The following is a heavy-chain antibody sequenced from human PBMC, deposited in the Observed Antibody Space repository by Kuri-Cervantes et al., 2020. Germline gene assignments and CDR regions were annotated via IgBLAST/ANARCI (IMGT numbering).Heavy chain of an antibody. J-gene: IGHJ6*02. CDR2: INAGNGNT. CDR3: ASYSFYGYGMDV. D-gene: IGHD2-21*01. V-gene: IGHV1-3*01. CDR1: GYTFTSYY. Sequence: ASVKVSCKASGYTFTSYYMHWVRQAPGQRLEWMGWINAGNGNTKYSQKFQGRVTIARDTSASTAYMELSSLRSEDTAVYYCASYSFYGYGMDVWGQGTTVTVSS.